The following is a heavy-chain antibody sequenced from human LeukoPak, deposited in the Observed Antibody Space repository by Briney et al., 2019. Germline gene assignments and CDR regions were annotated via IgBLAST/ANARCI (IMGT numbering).Heavy chain of an antibody. D-gene: IGHD4-11*01. CDR1: GLAFSTYA. Sequence: PGGSLRLSCAASGLAFSTYAMNWVRQAPGKGLEWVSGISGNGVNTYYADSVKGRFTISRDNSKNTLYLQMNSLRAEDTAVCYCAKEPFGYSNYYFDHWGQGTLVTVPS. J-gene: IGHJ4*02. CDR3: AKEPFGYSNYYFDH. CDR2: ISGNGVNT. V-gene: IGHV3-23*01.